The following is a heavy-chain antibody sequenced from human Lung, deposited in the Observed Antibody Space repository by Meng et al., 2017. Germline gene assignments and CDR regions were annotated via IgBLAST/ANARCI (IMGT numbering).Heavy chain of an antibody. J-gene: IGHJ4*02. Sequence: QVQLVQSGAEVKKPGASVKVSCKASGYAVTNHAMHWVRQAPGQRLEWMGWINAGNGNTKYLQKFQGRVTITRDTSASTAYMELSSLRFEDTAMYYCARDYSSGWYYFDYWGQGTLVTVSS. CDR2: INAGNGNT. V-gene: IGHV1-3*01. CDR3: ARDYSSGWYYFDY. D-gene: IGHD6-19*01. CDR1: GYAVTNHA.